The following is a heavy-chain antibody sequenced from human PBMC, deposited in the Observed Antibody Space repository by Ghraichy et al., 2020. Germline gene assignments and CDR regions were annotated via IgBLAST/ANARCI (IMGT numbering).Heavy chain of an antibody. V-gene: IGHV4-61*02. CDR1: GDSLTSGSYY. J-gene: IGHJ3*02. CDR3: ARFPTYCTSTICSSEAFDI. CDR2: VYTTGNT. D-gene: IGHD2-2*01. Sequence: SQTLSLTCTVSGDSLTSGSYYWSWIRQPAGKGLEWIGRVYTTGNTHYSPSLKSRVTISLDTSRNQFSLNLSSVTAADTAVYYCARFPTYCTSTICSSEAFDIWGQGTLVTVSS.